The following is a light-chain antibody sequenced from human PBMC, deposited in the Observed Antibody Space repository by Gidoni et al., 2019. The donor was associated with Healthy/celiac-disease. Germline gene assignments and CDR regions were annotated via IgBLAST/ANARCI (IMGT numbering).Light chain of an antibody. V-gene: IGLV3-1*01. CDR3: QAWDSSTVV. Sequence: SYELTQPPSVSVSPGQTASITCSGDKLVDKYACWYQQKPGQSPVLVIHQDSKRPSGIPERFSGYNSGNTATLTISGTQAMDEADYYCQAWDSSTVVFGGGTKLTVL. J-gene: IGLJ2*01. CDR2: QDS. CDR1: KLVDKY.